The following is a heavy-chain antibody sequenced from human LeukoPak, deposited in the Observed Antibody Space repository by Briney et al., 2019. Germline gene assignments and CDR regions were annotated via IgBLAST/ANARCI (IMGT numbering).Heavy chain of an antibody. J-gene: IGHJ6*03. D-gene: IGHD3-16*01. CDR2: IVPIFGLA. CDR3: ARDKGKDGTGFPTGGRYYYYMDV. V-gene: IGHV1-69*13. CDR1: GGTFSTYA. Sequence: SVKVSCKASGGTFSTYAFSWVRQAPGQGLEWMGGIVPIFGLANYAQKFQARVTITADESTSTVYMELSSLRSEDTAVYYCARDKGKDGTGFPTGGRYYYYMDVWGKGTTVTISS.